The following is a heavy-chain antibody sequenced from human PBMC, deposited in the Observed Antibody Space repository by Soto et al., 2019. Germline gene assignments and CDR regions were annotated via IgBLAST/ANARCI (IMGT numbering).Heavy chain of an antibody. CDR1: GGSISSGDYY. V-gene: IGHV4-31*03. D-gene: IGHD3-3*01. CDR2: IYYSGST. CDR3: ARWWSGSRQGFDP. J-gene: IGHJ5*02. Sequence: QVQLQESGPGLVKPSQTLSLTCTVSGGSISSGDYYWSWIRQHPGKGLEWIGYIYYSGSTYYNPSVKSRVTVSVDTAKNQCALKVSSVTAADTAVYYCARWWSGSRQGFDPWGQGTLVTVSS.